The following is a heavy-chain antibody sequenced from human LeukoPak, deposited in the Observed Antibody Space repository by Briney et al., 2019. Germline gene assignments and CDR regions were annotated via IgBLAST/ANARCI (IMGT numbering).Heavy chain of an antibody. CDR3: ARDSYSSGAHFDY. V-gene: IGHV3-74*01. J-gene: IGHJ4*02. D-gene: IGHD6-19*01. Sequence: GGSLRLSCAASGFTFSSYWMHWVRQAPGKGLVWVSRINSDGSSTSCADSVKGRFTISRDNAKNTLYLQMNSLRAEDTAVYYCARDSYSSGAHFDYWGQGTLVTVSS. CDR1: GFTFSSYW. CDR2: INSDGSST.